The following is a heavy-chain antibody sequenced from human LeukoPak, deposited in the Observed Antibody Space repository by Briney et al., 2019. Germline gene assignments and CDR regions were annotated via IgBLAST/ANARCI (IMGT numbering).Heavy chain of an antibody. CDR1: GFTFSSYA. D-gene: IGHD3-22*01. CDR2: ISGSGGST. Sequence: PGGSLRLSCAASGFTFSSYAMSWVRQAPGKGLEWVSAISGSGGSTYYADSVKGRFTISRDNSKNTLYLQMNSLRAEDTAVYYCAKGGGHYYDSSGYNVNFDYWGQGTLVTVSS. J-gene: IGHJ4*02. V-gene: IGHV3-23*01. CDR3: AKGGGHYYDSSGYNVNFDY.